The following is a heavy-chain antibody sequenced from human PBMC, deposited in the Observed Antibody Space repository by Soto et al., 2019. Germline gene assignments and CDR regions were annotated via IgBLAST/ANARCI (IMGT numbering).Heavy chain of an antibody. Sequence: ASVKVSCKASGYTFTSYGIHWLRQAPGQRLEWMGWISAYNGNTNYAQKLQGRVTMTTDTSTRTAYMELRSLRSDDTAVYYCARDGRYCTNGVCSRVYDYYGMDVWGQGTTVTVSS. CDR2: ISAYNGNT. CDR1: GYTFTSYG. D-gene: IGHD2-8*01. CDR3: ARDGRYCTNGVCSRVYDYYGMDV. J-gene: IGHJ6*02. V-gene: IGHV1-18*01.